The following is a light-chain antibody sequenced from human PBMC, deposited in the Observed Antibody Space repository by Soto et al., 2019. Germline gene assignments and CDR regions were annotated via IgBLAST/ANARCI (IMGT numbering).Light chain of an antibody. CDR2: DVS. CDR3: SSYAGSNNRYV. J-gene: IGLJ1*01. V-gene: IGLV2-8*01. Sequence: QSVLTQPPSASGSPGQSVTISCTGTSSDVGGYNYVSWYQQHPGKAPKLIIYDVSQRPSGVPHRFSGSKSGNTASLTVSGRQVDDEADYYCSSYAGSNNRYVFGSGTKVTVL. CDR1: SSDVGGYNY.